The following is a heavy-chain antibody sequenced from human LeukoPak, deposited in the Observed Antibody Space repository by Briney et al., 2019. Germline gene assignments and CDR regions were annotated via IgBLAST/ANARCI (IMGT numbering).Heavy chain of an antibody. CDR1: GGSISSSSYY. CDR3: ATGGSAIAAAATNWFDP. J-gene: IGHJ5*02. D-gene: IGHD6-13*01. Sequence: PSETLSLTCTVSGGSISSSSYYWGWIRQPPGKGLEWIGSIYYSGSTYYNPSLKSRVTISVDTSKNQFSLKLSSVTAADTAVYYCATGGSAIAAAATNWFDPWGQGTLVTVSS. CDR2: IYYSGST. V-gene: IGHV4-39*01.